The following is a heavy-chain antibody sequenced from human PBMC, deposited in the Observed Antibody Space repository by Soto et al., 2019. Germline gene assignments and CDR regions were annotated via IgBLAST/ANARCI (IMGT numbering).Heavy chain of an antibody. V-gene: IGHV3-23*01. CDR3: AKDRIMVSATLPFDY. Sequence: GGSLRLSCAASGFAFSNYAMSWVRQAPGKGLEWVSAIGGSGGNIYYADSVRGRFTVSRDNFKNTLYLQMNSLRAEDTAVYYCAKDRIMVSATLPFDYWGQGTLVTVSS. J-gene: IGHJ4*02. CDR1: GFAFSNYA. D-gene: IGHD2-8*01. CDR2: IGGSGGNI.